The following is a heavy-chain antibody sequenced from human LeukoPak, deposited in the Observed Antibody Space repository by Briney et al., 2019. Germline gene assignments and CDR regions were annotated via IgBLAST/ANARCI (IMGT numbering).Heavy chain of an antibody. V-gene: IGHV3-30*01. CDR1: GFTFSSYA. D-gene: IGHD3-16*01. J-gene: IGHJ4*02. CDR2: ISYDGSNK. Sequence: GGSLRLSCAASGFTFSSYAMHWVRQAPGKGLEWVAVISYDGSNKYYADSVKGRFTISRDNSKNTLYLQMYSLRAEDTAVYYCARALGEDYYFDYWGQGTLVTVSS. CDR3: ARALGEDYYFDY.